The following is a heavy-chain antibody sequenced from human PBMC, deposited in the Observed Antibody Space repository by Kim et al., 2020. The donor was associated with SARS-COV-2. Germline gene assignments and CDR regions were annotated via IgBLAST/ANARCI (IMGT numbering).Heavy chain of an antibody. CDR3: ASKHDYGDYGGQYYYYYGMDV. J-gene: IGHJ6*04. CDR2: IIPIFGTS. D-gene: IGHD4-17*01. CDR1: GGTFSSYA. Sequence: SVKVSCKASGGTFSSYAISWVRQAPGQGLEWMGGIIPIFGTSNYAQKFQGRATITADESTSTAYMELSSLRSEDTAVYYCASKHDYGDYGGQYYYYYGMDVWGEGTTVTVSS. V-gene: IGHV1-69*13.